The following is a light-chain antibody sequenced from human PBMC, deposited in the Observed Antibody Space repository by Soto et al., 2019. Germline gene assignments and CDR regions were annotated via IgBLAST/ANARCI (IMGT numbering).Light chain of an antibody. CDR3: LLYYGGAWV. Sequence: QAVVTQEPSLTVSPGGTVTLTCASSTGAVTSGYYPNWFQQKPGQAPRILIYSTSNKHSWAPARVSGSLLGGKAALTLSGVQPEDEADYYCLLYYGGAWVFGGGTKLTVL. J-gene: IGLJ3*02. CDR2: STS. CDR1: TGAVTSGYY. V-gene: IGLV7-43*01.